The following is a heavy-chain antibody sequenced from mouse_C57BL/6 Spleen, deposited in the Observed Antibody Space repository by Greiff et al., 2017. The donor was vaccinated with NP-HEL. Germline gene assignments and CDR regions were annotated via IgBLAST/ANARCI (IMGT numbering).Heavy chain of an antibody. CDR1: GYTFTSYG. V-gene: IGHV1-81*01. CDR2: IYPRSGNT. D-gene: IGHD1-1*01. Sequence: QVQLQQSGAELARPGASVKLSCKASGYTFTSYGISWVKQRTGQGLEWIGEIYPRSGNTYYNEKFKGKATLTADKSSSTAYMELRSLTSEDSAVYFCANGGVGTKLDYYGSSYWYFDYWGQGTTLTVSS. J-gene: IGHJ2*01. CDR3: ANGGVGTKLDYYGSSYWYFDY.